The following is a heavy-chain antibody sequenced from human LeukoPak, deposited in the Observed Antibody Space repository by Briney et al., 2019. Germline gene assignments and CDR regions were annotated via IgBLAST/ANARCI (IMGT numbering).Heavy chain of an antibody. CDR1: GLAFSSYS. Sequence: GGSLRLSCVASGLAFSSYSMHWVRQAPGKGLEWVGVISYDGSDEYYTGSVKGRFTISRDNSKNTVYLQMNSLRADDTAVYCCARDFTPEWFDIHWGQGTLVTVS. CDR2: ISYDGSDE. D-gene: IGHD3-3*01. CDR3: ARDFTPEWFDIH. V-gene: IGHV3-30*04. J-gene: IGHJ4*02.